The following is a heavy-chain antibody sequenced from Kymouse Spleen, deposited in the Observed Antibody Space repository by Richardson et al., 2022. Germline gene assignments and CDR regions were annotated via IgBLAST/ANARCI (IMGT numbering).Heavy chain of an antibody. CDR3: ARGGDILTGYYYYYGMDV. CDR2: INHSGST. V-gene: IGHV4-34*01. Sequence: QVQLQQWGAGLLKPSETLSLTCAVYGGSFSGYYWSWIRQPPGKGLEWIGEINHSGSTNYNPSLKSRVTISVDTSKNQFSLKLSSVTAADTAVYYCARGGDILTGYYYYYGMDVWGQGTTVTVSS. CDR1: GGSFSGYY. D-gene: IGHD3-9*01. J-gene: IGHJ6*02.